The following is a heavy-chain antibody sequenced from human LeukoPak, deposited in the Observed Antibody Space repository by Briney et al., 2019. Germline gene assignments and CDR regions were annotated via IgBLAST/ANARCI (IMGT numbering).Heavy chain of an antibody. Sequence: ETLSLTCTVSGGSISSYYWSWIRQPPGKGVEWIGYIYYSGSTNYNPSLKSRVTISVDTSKNQFSLKLSSVTAADTAVYYCSTEYGGYDFGGGYFAYWGQGTLVTVS. CDR1: GGSISSYY. D-gene: IGHD5-12*01. J-gene: IGHJ4*02. V-gene: IGHV4-59*01. CDR2: IYYSGST. CDR3: STEYGGYDFGGGYFAY.